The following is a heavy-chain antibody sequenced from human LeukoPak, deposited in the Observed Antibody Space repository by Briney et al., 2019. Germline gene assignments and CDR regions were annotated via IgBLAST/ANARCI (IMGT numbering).Heavy chain of an antibody. CDR2: IYENGGTT. V-gene: IGHV3-23*01. Sequence: GGSLRLSCVGSGFTFRSHAMSWVRLAPEKGLEFVSGIYENGGTTYYADSVKGRFSISRDNSKNTLYLQMDSLRGEDTAVYYCAKDFRIGYSAHFDYWGQGALVTVSS. CDR3: AKDFRIGYSAHFDY. J-gene: IGHJ4*02. D-gene: IGHD2-21*01. CDR1: GFTFRSHA.